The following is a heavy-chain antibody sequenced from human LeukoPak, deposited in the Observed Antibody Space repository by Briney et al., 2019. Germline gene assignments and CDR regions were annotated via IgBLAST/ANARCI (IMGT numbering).Heavy chain of an antibody. CDR2: MNPNSGNT. V-gene: IGHV1-8*01. CDR3: ARGLGWLVHYYYYGMDV. J-gene: IGHJ6*02. CDR1: RYTSTSYD. D-gene: IGHD6-19*01. Sequence: ASVKVSCKASRYTSTSYDINWVRQATGQGLEWMGWMNPNSGNTGYAQKFQGRVTMTRDTSISTAYMELSSLRSEDTAVYYCARGLGWLVHYYYYGMDVWGQGTTVTVSS.